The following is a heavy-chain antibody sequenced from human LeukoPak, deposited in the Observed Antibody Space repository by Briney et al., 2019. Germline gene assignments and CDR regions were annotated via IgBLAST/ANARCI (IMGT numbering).Heavy chain of an antibody. CDR2: ISAGGGST. Sequence: PGGSLRLSCAASGFTFSSYWMHWVRQAPGKGLEWVSGISAGGGSTYHADSVKGRFTISRDNSKNTLYLQMNSLRAEDTAVYYCAKDGRSSTPGYWGQGTLVTVSS. D-gene: IGHD2-2*01. CDR1: GFTFSSYW. V-gene: IGHV3-23*01. J-gene: IGHJ4*02. CDR3: AKDGRSSTPGY.